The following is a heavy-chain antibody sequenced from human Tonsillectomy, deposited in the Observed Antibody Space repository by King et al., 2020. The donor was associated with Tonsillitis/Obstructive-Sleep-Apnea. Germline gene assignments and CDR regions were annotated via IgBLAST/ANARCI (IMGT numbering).Heavy chain of an antibody. Sequence: VQLQESGPGLVKPSETLSLTCTVSGGSISSYYWSWIRQPPGKGLEWIGYIYYSGSTNYNPSLKSRVTISVDTSKNQFSLKLSSVTAADTAVYYCASQDYDFWSGYWAHNWFDPWGQGTLVTVSS. CDR3: ASQDYDFWSGYWAHNWFDP. V-gene: IGHV4-59*08. CDR2: IYYSGST. D-gene: IGHD3-3*01. J-gene: IGHJ5*02. CDR1: GGSISSYY.